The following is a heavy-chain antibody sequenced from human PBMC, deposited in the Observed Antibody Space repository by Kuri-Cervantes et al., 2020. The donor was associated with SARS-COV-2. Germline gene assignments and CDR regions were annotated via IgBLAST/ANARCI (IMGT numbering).Heavy chain of an antibody. J-gene: IGHJ4*02. D-gene: IGHD1-1*01. CDR1: GFSVSREY. V-gene: IGHV3-74*01. CDR2: INPDGSYT. CDR3: VRDGDHWNFDY. Sequence: GESLKISCVASGFSVSREYMSWVRQAPGKGLVWVSRINPDGSYTNNADSVKGRFTLSRDNAKNMLFLQMNSLRAEDTAVYYCVRDGDHWNFDYWGQGALVTVSS.